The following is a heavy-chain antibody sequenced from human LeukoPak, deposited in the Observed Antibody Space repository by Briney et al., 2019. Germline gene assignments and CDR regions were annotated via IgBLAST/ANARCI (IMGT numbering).Heavy chain of an antibody. CDR1: GFTFRTYW. CDR3: ARVDTAKYNWFDP. J-gene: IGHJ5*02. CDR2: INEDGSIT. D-gene: IGHD5-18*01. V-gene: IGHV3-74*01. Sequence: GGSLRLSCAVSGFTFRTYWMHWVRQVPGKGLVWVSRINEDGSITNYADSVTGRFRISRDNAENTLYLQMNSLRAEDTAVYYCARVDTAKYNWFDPWGQGTLVTVSS.